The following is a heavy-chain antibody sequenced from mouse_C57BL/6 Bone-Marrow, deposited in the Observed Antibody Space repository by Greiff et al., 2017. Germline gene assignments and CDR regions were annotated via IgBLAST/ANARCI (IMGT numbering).Heavy chain of an antibody. CDR2: IYPGSGST. V-gene: IGHV1-55*01. CDR3: ARGEIYYYGSSLAWFAY. D-gene: IGHD1-1*01. CDR1: GYTFTSYW. Sequence: QVQLKQPGAELVKPGASVKMSCKASGYTFTSYWITWVKQRPGQGLEWIGDIYPGSGSTNYNEKFKSKATLTVDTSSSTAYMQLSSLTSEDSAVYYCARGEIYYYGSSLAWFAYWGQGTLVTVSA. J-gene: IGHJ3*01.